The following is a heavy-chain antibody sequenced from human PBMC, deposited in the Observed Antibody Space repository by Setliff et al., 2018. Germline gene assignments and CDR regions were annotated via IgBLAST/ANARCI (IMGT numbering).Heavy chain of an antibody. D-gene: IGHD3-22*01. CDR1: GATFSSHG. J-gene: IGHJ6*03. Sequence: GASVKVSCKASGATFSSHGISWVRQAPGQGLEWMGGTIPMFGTTEYAQKFQGRLTIITDESTNTAFMQLGSLRSDDTAVYYCVREGVDSRSSTDYRYYMDVWGKGTTVTVSS. CDR3: VREGVDSRSSTDYRYYMDV. V-gene: IGHV1-69*05. CDR2: TIPMFGTT.